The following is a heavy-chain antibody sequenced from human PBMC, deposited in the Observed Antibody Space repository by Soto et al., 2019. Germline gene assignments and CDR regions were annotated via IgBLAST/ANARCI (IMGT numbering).Heavy chain of an antibody. J-gene: IGHJ4*02. CDR2: ISYDGSNK. CDR3: AKELDYDSSGYYDY. V-gene: IGHV3-30*18. Sequence: GRSLRLSFAASGFTFISYGMHWVLQAPGKGLEWVAVISYDGSNKYYADSVKGRFTISRDNSKNTLYLQMNSLRAEDTAVYYCAKELDYDSSGYYDYWGQGTLVTVSS. D-gene: IGHD3-22*01. CDR1: GFTFISYG.